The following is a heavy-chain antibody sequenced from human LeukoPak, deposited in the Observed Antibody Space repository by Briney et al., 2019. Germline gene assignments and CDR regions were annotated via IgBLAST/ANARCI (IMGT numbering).Heavy chain of an antibody. J-gene: IGHJ4*02. D-gene: IGHD3-10*01. CDR3: ARVPDGSVIIGY. CDR1: GYTFTSYG. CDR2: ISAYNGNT. Sequence: GASVKVSCKASGYTFTSYGISWVRQAPGQGLEWMGWISAYNGNTNYAQKFQGRVTMTTDTSTSTAYMELRSLGSNDAAVEYCARVPDGSVIIGYWGQGTLVTASS. V-gene: IGHV1-18*01.